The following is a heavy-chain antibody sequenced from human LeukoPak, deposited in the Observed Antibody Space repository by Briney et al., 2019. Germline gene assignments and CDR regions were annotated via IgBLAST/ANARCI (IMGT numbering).Heavy chain of an antibody. Sequence: SETLSLTCTVSGGSISSSSYYWGWIRQPPGKGLEWIGYIYYSGSTNYNPSLKSRVTISVDTSKNQFSLKLSSVTAADTAVYYCARGLKMTTNYFDYWGQGTLVTVSS. D-gene: IGHD1-14*01. J-gene: IGHJ4*02. CDR1: GGSISSSSYY. CDR2: IYYSGST. V-gene: IGHV4-61*05. CDR3: ARGLKMTTNYFDY.